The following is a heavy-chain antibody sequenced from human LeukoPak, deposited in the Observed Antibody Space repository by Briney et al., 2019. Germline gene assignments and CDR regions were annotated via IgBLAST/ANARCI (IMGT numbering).Heavy chain of an antibody. CDR3: ARVEGSGWYRYFDY. V-gene: IGHV4-4*07. CDR1: GGSISSYY. J-gene: IGHJ4*02. Sequence: SETLSLTCTVSGGSISSYYWSWIRQPAGKGLEWIGRIYTSGSTNYNPSLKSRVTMSVDTSKNQFSLKLSSVTAADTAMYYCARVEGSGWYRYFDYWGQGTLVTVSS. CDR2: IYTSGST. D-gene: IGHD6-19*01.